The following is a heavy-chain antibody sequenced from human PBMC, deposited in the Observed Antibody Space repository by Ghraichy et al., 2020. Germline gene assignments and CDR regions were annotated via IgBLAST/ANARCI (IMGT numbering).Heavy chain of an antibody. Sequence: GGSLRLSCAASGFTFDDYAMHWVRQAPGKGLEWVSGISWNSGSIGYADSVKGRFTISRDNAKNSLYLQMNSLRAEDTALYYCAKDSLGRGNAFDIWGQGTMVTVSS. D-gene: IGHD3-16*01. CDR1: GFTFDDYA. CDR2: ISWNSGSI. CDR3: AKDSLGRGNAFDI. V-gene: IGHV3-9*01. J-gene: IGHJ3*02.